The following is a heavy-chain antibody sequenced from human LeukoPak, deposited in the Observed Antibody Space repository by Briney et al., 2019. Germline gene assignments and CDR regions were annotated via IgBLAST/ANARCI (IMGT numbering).Heavy chain of an antibody. CDR3: ARDTGYSSSSGSGYSDY. V-gene: IGHV3-30-3*01. Sequence: GRSLRLSCAASGFTFSSYAMHWVRQAPGKGLEWVAVISYDGSNKYYADSVKGRFTISRDNSKNTLYLQMNSLRAEDTAVYYCARDTGYSSSSGSGYSDYWGQGTLVTVSS. J-gene: IGHJ4*02. CDR2: ISYDGSNK. CDR1: GFTFSSYA. D-gene: IGHD6-6*01.